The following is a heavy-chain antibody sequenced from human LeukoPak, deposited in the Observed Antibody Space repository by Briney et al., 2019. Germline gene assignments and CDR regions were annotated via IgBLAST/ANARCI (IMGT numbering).Heavy chain of an antibody. V-gene: IGHV1-69*06. J-gene: IGHJ6*03. D-gene: IGHD1-7*01. Sequence: GASVKVSCKASGGTFSSYAISWVRQAPGQALEWMGRIILIFGTANYAQKFQGRVTITADKSTSTAYMELNSLRSEDTAVYYCASDMRTGTTSPYYYMDVWGKGTTVTVSS. CDR2: IILIFGTA. CDR1: GGTFSSYA. CDR3: ASDMRTGTTSPYYYMDV.